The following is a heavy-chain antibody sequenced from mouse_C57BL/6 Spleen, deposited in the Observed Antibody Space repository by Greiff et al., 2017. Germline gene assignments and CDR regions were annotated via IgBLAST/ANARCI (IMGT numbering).Heavy chain of an antibody. CDR3: ARSGDYYGSSPYYFDY. CDR1: GYTFTSYW. D-gene: IGHD1-1*01. V-gene: IGHV1-69*01. Sequence: VQLQQPGAELVMPAASVQLSCKASGYTFTSYWMHWVKQRPGQGLEWIGEIDPSDSYTNYNQKFKGKSTLTVDKSSSTAYMQLSSLTSEDSAVYYCARSGDYYGSSPYYFDYRGQGTTHTVST. J-gene: IGHJ2*01. CDR2: IDPSDSYT.